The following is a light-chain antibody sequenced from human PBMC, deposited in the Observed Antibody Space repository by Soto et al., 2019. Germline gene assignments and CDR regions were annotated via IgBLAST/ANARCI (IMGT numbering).Light chain of an antibody. CDR2: DAS. Sequence: EIVMTQSPATLSVSPGERATLSCRASQSVSRNVAWYQQKPGQASRLLIHDASTRATGISVRFSGSGSGTEFPLTISSLQSEDFAVYSCQQYNNWLWTFGQGTKVEIK. CDR3: QQYNNWLWT. CDR1: QSVSRN. J-gene: IGKJ1*01. V-gene: IGKV3-15*01.